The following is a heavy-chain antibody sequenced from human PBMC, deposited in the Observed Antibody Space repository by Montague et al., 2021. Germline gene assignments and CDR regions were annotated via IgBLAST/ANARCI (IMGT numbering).Heavy chain of an antibody. D-gene: IGHD3-22*01. CDR1: GDSVRCGIYH. V-gene: IGHV4-61*01. CDR3: AAYYYGGGGRGS. Sequence: SETLSLTCSVSGDSVRCGIYHWGWIRQSPGKGLEWIGYIRDGGSATYKTSLGSRVTMSLDTSSNQFSLNLRSATAADTAVYYCAAYYYGGGGRGSWSQGTLVTVSS. J-gene: IGHJ5*02. CDR2: IRDGGSA.